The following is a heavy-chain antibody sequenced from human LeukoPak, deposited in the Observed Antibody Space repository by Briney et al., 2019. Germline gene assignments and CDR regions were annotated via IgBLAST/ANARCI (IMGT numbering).Heavy chain of an antibody. Sequence: SQTLSLTCTVSGGSISSGSYYWSWIRQPAGKGLEWIGRIYTSGSTNYNPSLKSRVTISVDTSKNQFSLKLSSVTAADTAVYYCARDSWDVYAFDIWGQGTMVTVSS. J-gene: IGHJ3*02. CDR3: ARDSWDVYAFDI. CDR1: GGSISSGSYY. CDR2: IYTSGST. V-gene: IGHV4-61*02. D-gene: IGHD2-15*01.